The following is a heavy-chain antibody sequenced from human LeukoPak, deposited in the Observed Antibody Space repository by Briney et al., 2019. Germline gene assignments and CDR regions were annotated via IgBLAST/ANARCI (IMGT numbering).Heavy chain of an antibody. J-gene: IGHJ4*02. D-gene: IGHD6-19*01. CDR1: GFLFKTYE. V-gene: IGHV3-48*03. CDR3: ARTIMRDSGWSFYFDS. CDR2: ITASGTTI. Sequence: GSLRLSCAVSGFLFKTYEMTWVRQAPGKGLEWLSSITASGTTIYYADSVRGRFRISRDNAKTSLFLHLNSLKSEDTGIYYCARTIMRDSGWSFYFDSWGQGTLVTVSS.